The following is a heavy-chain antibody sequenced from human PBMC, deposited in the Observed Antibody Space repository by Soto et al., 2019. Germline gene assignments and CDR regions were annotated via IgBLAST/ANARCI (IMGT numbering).Heavy chain of an antibody. V-gene: IGHV3-7*01. Sequence: GGSLRLSCAASGFTFSSYWMSWVRQAPGKGLEWVANIKQDGSEKYYVDSVKGRFTISRDNAKNSLYLQMNSLRAEDTAVYYCARAIQYYYGSGSHEFDYWGQGTLVTVSS. D-gene: IGHD3-10*01. CDR1: GFTFSSYW. CDR3: ARAIQYYYGSGSHEFDY. CDR2: IKQDGSEK. J-gene: IGHJ4*02.